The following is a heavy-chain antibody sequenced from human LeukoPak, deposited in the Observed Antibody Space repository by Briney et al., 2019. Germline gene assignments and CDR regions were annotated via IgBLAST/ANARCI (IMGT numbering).Heavy chain of an antibody. CDR2: INPSGGST. CDR3: AREHYYDSSGYGPNGAFDI. V-gene: IGHV1-46*01. CDR1: GYTFTSYY. D-gene: IGHD3-22*01. Sequence: ASVKVSCKASGYTFTSYYMHWVRQAPGQGLEWMGIINPSGGSTSYAQKFQGRVTMTRDTSTSTVYMGLSSLRSEDTAVYYCAREHYYDSSGYGPNGAFDIWGQGTMVTVSS. J-gene: IGHJ3*02.